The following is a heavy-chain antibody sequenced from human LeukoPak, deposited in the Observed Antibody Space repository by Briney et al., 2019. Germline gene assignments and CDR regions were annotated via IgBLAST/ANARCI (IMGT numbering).Heavy chain of an antibody. D-gene: IGHD4-17*01. CDR3: ARAAENTVTTGGSGYYYYMDV. CDR2: INPSGGST. Sequence: ASVKVSCKAFGYTFTSNYMHWVRQAPGQGLEWMGIINPSGGSTSYAQKFQGRVTMTRDTSTSTVYMELSSLRSEDTAVYYCARAAENTVTTGGSGYYYYMDVWGKGTTVTISS. J-gene: IGHJ6*03. CDR1: GYTFTSNY. V-gene: IGHV1-46*01.